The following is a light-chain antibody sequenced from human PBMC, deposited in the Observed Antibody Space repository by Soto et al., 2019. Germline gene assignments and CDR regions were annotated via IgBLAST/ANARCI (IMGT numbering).Light chain of an antibody. CDR2: ATS. CDR3: QHRANWWT. J-gene: IGKJ1*01. Sequence: EVVLTQSPAPLSLSPGEGATLSCRASQSIGNYLAWYQQKPGQAPRLLIYATSNRATGIPARFSGSGSGTDFTLTISSLEPEDFAVYYCQHRANWWTLGQGTKVDI. V-gene: IGKV3-11*01. CDR1: QSIGNY.